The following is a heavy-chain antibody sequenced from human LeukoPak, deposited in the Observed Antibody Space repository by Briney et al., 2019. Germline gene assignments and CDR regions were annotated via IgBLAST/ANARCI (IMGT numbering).Heavy chain of an antibody. J-gene: IGHJ3*02. Sequence: GRSLRLSCAASGFTFTTYAMHWVRQAPGKGLDWVAVISYDGSDKYYADSVKGRFTISRDNSKNTLYLQMNSLGAEDRAVYYCARARTTTGTTRIAFNIWGQGTVVTVSS. CDR2: ISYDGSDK. D-gene: IGHD1-1*01. CDR3: ARARTTTGTTRIAFNI. CDR1: GFTFTTYA. V-gene: IGHV3-30-3*01.